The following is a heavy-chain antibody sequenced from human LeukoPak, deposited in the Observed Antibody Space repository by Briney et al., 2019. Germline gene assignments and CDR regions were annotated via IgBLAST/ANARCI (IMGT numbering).Heavy chain of an antibody. D-gene: IGHD3-10*01. CDR1: GFTFSSYA. J-gene: IGHJ4*02. V-gene: IGHV3-30*04. CDR3: ARDSGGSGSYYGTFDS. CDR2: ISHDGSNK. Sequence: PGGSLRLSCAASGFTFSSYAMHWVRQAPGKGLEWVAVISHDGSNKYYADSVKGRFTIPRDNSKNTLDLQMNSLRAEDTAVYYCARDSGGSGSYYGTFDSWGQGTLVTVSS.